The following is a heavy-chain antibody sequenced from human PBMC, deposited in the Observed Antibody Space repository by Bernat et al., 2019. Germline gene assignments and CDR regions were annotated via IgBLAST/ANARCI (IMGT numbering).Heavy chain of an antibody. J-gene: IGHJ4*02. CDR1: GFTFSSYG. D-gene: IGHD3-3*01. CDR2: IWYDGSNK. Sequence: QVQLVESGGGVVQPGRSLRLSCAASGFTFSSYGMHWVRQAPGKGLEWVAVIWYDGSNKYYADSVKGRFTISRDNSKNTLYLQMNSLRAEDTAVYYCARGVKGYYDFWSGNEYFDYWGQGPLVTVSS. V-gene: IGHV3-33*01. CDR3: ARGVKGYYDFWSGNEYFDY.